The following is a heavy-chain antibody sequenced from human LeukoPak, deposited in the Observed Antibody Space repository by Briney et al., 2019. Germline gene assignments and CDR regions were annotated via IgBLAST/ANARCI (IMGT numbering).Heavy chain of an antibody. CDR2: IYYSGST. J-gene: IGHJ4*02. CDR1: GGSISSYY. Sequence: PSETLSLTCTVSGGSISSYYWSWIRQPPGKGLEWIGYIYYSGSTNYNPSLKSRVTISVDTSKNQFSLKLSSVTAADTAVYYCARGHHGIAVAGAGGGALDYWGQGTLVTVSS. V-gene: IGHV4-59*01. CDR3: ARGHHGIAVAGAGGGALDY. D-gene: IGHD6-19*01.